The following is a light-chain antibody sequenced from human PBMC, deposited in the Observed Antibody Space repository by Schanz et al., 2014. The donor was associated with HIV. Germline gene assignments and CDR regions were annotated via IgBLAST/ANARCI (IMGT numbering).Light chain of an antibody. V-gene: IGLV2-23*02. Sequence: QSALTQPASGSGSPGPSITISCTGTSSDVGGYNYVSWYQHHPGKAPQLMIYEVTKRPSGVSDRFSGSKSDNTASLTIAGLQADDEADYYCCSYADGGTVVFGTGTKLTVL. CDR3: CSYADGGTVV. CDR2: EVT. CDR1: SSDVGGYNY. J-gene: IGLJ1*01.